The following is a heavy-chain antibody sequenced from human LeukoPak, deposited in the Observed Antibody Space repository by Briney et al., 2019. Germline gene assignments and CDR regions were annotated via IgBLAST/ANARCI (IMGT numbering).Heavy chain of an antibody. V-gene: IGHV1-69*13. CDR1: GGTFSSYA. D-gene: IGHD3-22*01. J-gene: IGHJ1*01. CDR2: IIPIFGTA. Sequence: ASVKVSCKASGGTFSSYAISWVRQAPGQGLEWMGGIIPIFGTANYAQKFQGRVTITADESTSTAYMELSSLRSEDTAVYYCARSDSSGYLKYFQQWGQGTLVTVSS. CDR3: ARSDSSGYLKYFQQ.